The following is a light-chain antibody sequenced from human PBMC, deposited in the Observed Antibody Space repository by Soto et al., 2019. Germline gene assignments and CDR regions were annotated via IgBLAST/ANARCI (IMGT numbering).Light chain of an antibody. CDR2: DAS. V-gene: IGKV1-33*01. Sequence: DIQMTQSPSSLSASVGDRVTITCQASQDISNYLNWYQQKPGKAPKLLIYDASNLETGVPSRFSGSGSGTDFTFTSSRLQPEDIATYYCQQYDNLPLTFGGGTKVDIK. CDR1: QDISNY. CDR3: QQYDNLPLT. J-gene: IGKJ4*01.